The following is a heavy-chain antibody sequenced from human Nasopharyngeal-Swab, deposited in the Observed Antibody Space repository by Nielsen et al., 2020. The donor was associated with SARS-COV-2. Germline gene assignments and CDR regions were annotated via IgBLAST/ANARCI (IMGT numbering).Heavy chain of an antibody. CDR2: ISYDGSNK. CDR3: ARASYRGYYYMDV. Sequence: VRQAPGKGLEWVAVISYDGSNKYYADSVKGRFTISRDNSKNTLYLQMNSLRAEGTAVYYCARASYRGYYYMDVWGKGTTVTVSS. J-gene: IGHJ6*03. D-gene: IGHD1-26*01. V-gene: IGHV3-33*05.